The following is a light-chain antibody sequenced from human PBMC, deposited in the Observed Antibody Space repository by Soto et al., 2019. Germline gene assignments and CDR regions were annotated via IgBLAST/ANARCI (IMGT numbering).Light chain of an antibody. CDR3: QQYKNWLYT. V-gene: IGKV3-15*01. CDR2: GAS. CDR1: QTVSTN. J-gene: IGKJ2*01. Sequence: ERVMTQSPATLSVSPGERATLSCRASQTVSTNLAWYQLKPGQAPRLLIYGASTRATGVPARFSGSGSGTEFTLTISSLQSEDFAVYYCQQYKNWLYTFGQGTKVEIK.